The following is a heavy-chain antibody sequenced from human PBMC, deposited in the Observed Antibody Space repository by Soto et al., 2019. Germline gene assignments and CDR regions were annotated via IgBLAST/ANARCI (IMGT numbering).Heavy chain of an antibody. V-gene: IGHV3-15*01. CDR2: VKSKTSTGET. CDR1: GYTFTGYY. J-gene: IGHJ3*02. D-gene: IGHD2-2*01. Sequence: SCKASGYTFTGYYMHWVRQAPGRGPEWIGRVKSKTSTGETEYSAPVKGRFTISRDDSRNTVDLQMNSLKIEDTALYYCTMGFCIGTSCHWDDAFDIWGQGTKVTVSS. CDR3: TMGFCIGTSCHWDDAFDI.